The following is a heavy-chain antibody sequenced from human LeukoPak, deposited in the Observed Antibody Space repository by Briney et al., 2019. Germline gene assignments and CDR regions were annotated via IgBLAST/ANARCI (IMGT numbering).Heavy chain of an antibody. V-gene: IGHV3-23*01. D-gene: IGHD2-21*02. CDR1: GFNFDAYA. Sequence: GESLKISCAASGFNFDAYAMSWVRQAPGKGLEWVSGISKSGRTTFYTDSVKGRFTISRDNSKNTLHLQMNRLRAEDTALYYCAKDHDNTDYYYYFDSWGQGTLVTVSS. CDR2: ISKSGRTT. J-gene: IGHJ4*02. CDR3: AKDHDNTDYYYYFDS.